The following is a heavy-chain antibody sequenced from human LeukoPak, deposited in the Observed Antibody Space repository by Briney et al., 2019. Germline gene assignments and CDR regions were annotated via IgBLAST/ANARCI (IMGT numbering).Heavy chain of an antibody. J-gene: IGHJ3*02. D-gene: IGHD1-14*01. V-gene: IGHV1-24*01. CDR2: FDPEDGET. Sequence: GASVKVSCKVSGYTLTEVSIHWVRQAPGKGLEWIGGFDPEDGETTYAQRFQGRVTMTEDTSTDTAHMELSSLRSEDTAVYFCASDFPYNDAFDIWGQGTRVTVSS. CDR3: ASDFPYNDAFDI. CDR1: GYTLTEVS.